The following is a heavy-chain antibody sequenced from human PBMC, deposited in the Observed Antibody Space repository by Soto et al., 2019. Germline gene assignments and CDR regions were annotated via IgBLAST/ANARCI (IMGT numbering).Heavy chain of an antibody. CDR2: IYYSGST. V-gene: IGHV4-59*01. D-gene: IGHD3-22*01. CDR3: ARVSASHYYDSSGYQDDFYYGMDV. CDR1: GGSISSYY. J-gene: IGHJ6*02. Sequence: PSEPLSLTCTVSGGSISSYYWSWIRQPPGKGLEWIGYIYYSGSTNYNPSLKSRVTISVDTSKNQFSLKLSSVTAADTAVYYCARVSASHYYDSSGYQDDFYYGMDVWGQGTTVTVSS.